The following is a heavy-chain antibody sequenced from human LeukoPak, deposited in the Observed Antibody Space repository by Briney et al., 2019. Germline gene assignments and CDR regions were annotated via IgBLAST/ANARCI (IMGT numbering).Heavy chain of an antibody. V-gene: IGHV3-23*01. CDR3: AKVSCSGGSCYSIDY. CDR2: ISGSGGST. CDR1: GFTFSSYA. D-gene: IGHD2-15*01. J-gene: IGHJ4*02. Sequence: GWSLRLSCPASGFTFSSYAMSWVRQAPGKGLEWVSAISGSGGSTYYADSVKGRLTISRDNSKNTLYLQMNSLRAEDTAVYYCAKVSCSGGSCYSIDYWGQGTLVTVSS.